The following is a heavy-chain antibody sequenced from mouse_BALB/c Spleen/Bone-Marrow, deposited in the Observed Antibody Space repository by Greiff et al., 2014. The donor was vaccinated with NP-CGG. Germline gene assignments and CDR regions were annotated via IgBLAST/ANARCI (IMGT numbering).Heavy chain of an antibody. CDR1: GDSITSGY. CDR2: ISYSGNT. J-gene: IGHJ2*01. V-gene: IGHV3-8*02. Sequence: EVQLQQSGPSLVKPSQTLSPTCSVTGDSITSGYWNWIRKFPGNRLEYMGYISYSGNTYYNPSLISRISITRDTSKNQYYLQLNAVTTKDTATYYCTRDYYGPWGQGTTLTVSS. CDR3: TRDYYGP. D-gene: IGHD1-2*01.